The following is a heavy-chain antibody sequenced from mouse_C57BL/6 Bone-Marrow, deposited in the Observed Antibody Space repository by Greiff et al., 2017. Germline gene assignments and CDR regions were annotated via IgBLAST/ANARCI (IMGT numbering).Heavy chain of an antibody. CDR2: IDPEDGDT. J-gene: IGHJ4*01. CDR1: GFNIKDYY. D-gene: IGHD2-4*01. Sequence: VQLKESGAELVRPGASVKLSCTASGFNIKDYYMHWVKQRPEQGLEWIGRIDPEDGDTEYAPKFQGQATMTTDTSSNTAYLQLSSLTSEDTAVYYCTTGYDYEYDAMDYWGQGTSVTVSS. V-gene: IGHV14-1*01. CDR3: TTGYDYEYDAMDY.